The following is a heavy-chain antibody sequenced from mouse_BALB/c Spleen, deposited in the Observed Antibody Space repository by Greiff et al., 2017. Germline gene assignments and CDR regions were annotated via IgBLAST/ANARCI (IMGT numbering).Heavy chain of an antibody. CDR1: GYSITSGYY. CDR3: ARGLPWFAY. CDR2: ISYDGSN. V-gene: IGHV3-6*02. Sequence: EVKLEESGPGLVKPSQSLSLTCSVTGYSITSGYYWNWSRQFPGNKLEWMGYISYDGSNNYNPSLKNRISITRDTSKNQFFLKLNSVTTEDTATYYCARGLPWFAYWGQGTLVTVSA. J-gene: IGHJ3*01.